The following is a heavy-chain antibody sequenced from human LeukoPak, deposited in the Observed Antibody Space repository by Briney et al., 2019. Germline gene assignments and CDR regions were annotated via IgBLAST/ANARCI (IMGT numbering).Heavy chain of an antibody. J-gene: IGHJ6*03. Sequence: ASVKVSCKASGYTFASYGISWVRQAPGQGLEWMGWISAYNGNTNYAQKLQGRVTMTTDTSTSTAYMELRSLRSDDTAVYYCAKTEITMVRGVTQNYYMDVWGKGTTVTVS. D-gene: IGHD3-10*01. CDR2: ISAYNGNT. V-gene: IGHV1-18*01. CDR3: AKTEITMVRGVTQNYYMDV. CDR1: GYTFASYG.